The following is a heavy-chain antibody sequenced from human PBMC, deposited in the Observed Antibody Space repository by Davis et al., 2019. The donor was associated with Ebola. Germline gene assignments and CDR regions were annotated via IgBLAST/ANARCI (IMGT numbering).Heavy chain of an antibody. CDR1: GYTFTNYG. D-gene: IGHD4-17*01. CDR2: ISAYNGNT. CDR3: ARGSPYGDYADY. V-gene: IGHV1-18*01. J-gene: IGHJ4*02. Sequence: ASVKVSCKASGYTFTNYGISWVRQAPGQGLEWMGWISAYNGNTNYAQKLQGRVTMTTDTSTSTAYMELSSLRSEDTAVYYCARGSPYGDYADYWGQGTLVTVSS.